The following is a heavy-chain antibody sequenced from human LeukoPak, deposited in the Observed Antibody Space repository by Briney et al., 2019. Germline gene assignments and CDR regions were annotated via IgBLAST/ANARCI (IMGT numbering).Heavy chain of an antibody. Sequence: ASVKVSCKASGYTFTGYYMHWVRQAPGQGLEWMGWFNTNTGNPTYAQGFTGRFVFSLDTSVSTAYLQISSLKAEDTAVYYCVIAARPYYFDYWGQGTLVTVSS. J-gene: IGHJ4*02. CDR3: VIAARPYYFDY. CDR2: FNTNTGNP. D-gene: IGHD6-6*01. V-gene: IGHV7-4-1*02. CDR1: GYTFTGYY.